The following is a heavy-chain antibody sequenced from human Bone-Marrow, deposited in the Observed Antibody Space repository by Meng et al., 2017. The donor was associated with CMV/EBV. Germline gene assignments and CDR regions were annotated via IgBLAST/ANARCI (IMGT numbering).Heavy chain of an antibody. Sequence: ASVKVSCKASGYTFTGYYMHWVRQAPGQGLEWMGWINPNSGGTNYAQKFQGRVTMTTDTSTSTAYMELRSLRSDDTAVYYCARGEGYGGINWFDPWGQGTLVTVSS. CDR2: INPNSGGT. D-gene: IGHD4/OR15-4a*01. V-gene: IGHV1-2*02. J-gene: IGHJ5*02. CDR3: ARGEGYGGINWFDP. CDR1: GYTFTGYY.